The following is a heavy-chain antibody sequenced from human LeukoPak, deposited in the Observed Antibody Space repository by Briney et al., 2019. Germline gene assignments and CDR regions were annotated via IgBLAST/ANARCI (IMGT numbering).Heavy chain of an antibody. CDR3: ARASYYYYYMDV. J-gene: IGHJ6*03. V-gene: IGHV3-30*01. CDR1: GFTFSSYA. Sequence: GGSLRLSCAASGFTFSSYAMHWVRQAPGKGLEWVAVISYDGSNKYYADSVKGRFTISRDNSKNTLYLQMNSLGAEDTAVYYCARASYYYYYMDVWGKGTTVTVSS. CDR2: ISYDGSNK.